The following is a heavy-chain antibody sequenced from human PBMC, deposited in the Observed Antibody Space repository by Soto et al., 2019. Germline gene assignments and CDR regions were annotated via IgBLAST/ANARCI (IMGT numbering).Heavy chain of an antibody. Sequence: PSETLSLTCTVSGGSINSYSWSWIRQPAGKGLEWIGRIYTSGSTNYNPSLKSRVTMSVDTSKNRFSLKLSSVTAADTAVYYCARGIYSKVGATIWFDPWGQGTLVTVSS. CDR1: GGSINSYS. J-gene: IGHJ5*02. CDR2: IYTSGST. V-gene: IGHV4-4*07. CDR3: ARGIYSKVGATIWFDP. D-gene: IGHD1-26*01.